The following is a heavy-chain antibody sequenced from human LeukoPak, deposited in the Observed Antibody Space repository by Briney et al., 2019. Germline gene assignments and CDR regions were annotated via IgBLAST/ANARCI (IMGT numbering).Heavy chain of an antibody. J-gene: IGHJ5*02. CDR3: ASKQSSIAARPIPFDP. Sequence: PSETLSLTCAVYGGSFSGYYWSWIRQPPGKGLEWIGEINHSGSTNYNPSLKSRVTISVDTSKNQFSLKLSSVTAADTAEYYCASKQSSIAARPIPFDPWGQGTLVTVSS. CDR2: INHSGST. V-gene: IGHV4-34*01. D-gene: IGHD6-6*01. CDR1: GGSFSGYY.